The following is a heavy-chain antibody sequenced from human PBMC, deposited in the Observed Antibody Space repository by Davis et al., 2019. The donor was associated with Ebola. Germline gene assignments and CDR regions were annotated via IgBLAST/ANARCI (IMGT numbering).Heavy chain of an antibody. CDR1: GFTFSYYS. CDR2: ISRYSKTI. V-gene: IGHV3-48*02. D-gene: IGHD3-10*01. CDR3: ARDSGTVFDIVTTNPYFDN. Sequence: AGSLSLSCAASGFTFSYYSMNWVCHAPGKGLEWISFISRYSKTIHYADSVKGRFTVSRDDDKKLLYLQMNNLRDEDTAVYYCARDSGTVFDIVTTNPYFDNWGQGSLVAVSS. J-gene: IGHJ4*02.